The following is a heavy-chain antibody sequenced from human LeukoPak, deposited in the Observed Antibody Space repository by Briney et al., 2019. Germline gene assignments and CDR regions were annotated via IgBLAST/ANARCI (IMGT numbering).Heavy chain of an antibody. V-gene: IGHV1-8*01. J-gene: IGHJ4*02. D-gene: IGHD3-10*01. CDR3: ARDYYGSGSPPHY. CDR2: MNPNNDET. CDR1: GYPFTSYE. Sequence: ASVKVSCKASGYPFTSYEINWVRQAPGQGLEWLGWMNPNNDETGYEAKFQGRVAMTMNMSINTAYMELSGLRSDDTAVYYCARDYYGSGSPPHYWGQGTLVTVSS.